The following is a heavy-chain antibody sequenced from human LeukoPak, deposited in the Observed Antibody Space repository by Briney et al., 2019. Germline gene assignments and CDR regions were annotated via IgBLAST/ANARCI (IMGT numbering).Heavy chain of an antibody. Sequence: GGALRLSCAASGFTFSSYAMSWVRPAPGKGLEWVSSISDIGDSIYYVESVKGRFTVSRDNSQNTLYLQMNSLRADDTPVYYCARDPGSYDYWGEGPLVTVSS. V-gene: IGHV3-23*01. D-gene: IGHD3-10*01. CDR2: ISDIGDSI. CDR3: ARDPGSYDY. J-gene: IGHJ4*02. CDR1: GFTFSSYA.